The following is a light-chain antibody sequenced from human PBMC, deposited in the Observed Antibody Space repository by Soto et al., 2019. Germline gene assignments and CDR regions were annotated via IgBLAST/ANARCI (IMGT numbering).Light chain of an antibody. CDR1: TGAVTSGHF. J-gene: IGLJ1*01. CDR2: DTS. CDR3: LLTYTNTRV. Sequence: QTVVTQEPSLTVSPGGTVTLTCGSSTGAVTSGHFPYWFQQKAGQAPRTLICDTSNKHSWTPARFSGSLLGGKAALTLSGAQPEDEADYYCLLTYTNTRVFGTGTKVTVL. V-gene: IGLV7-46*01.